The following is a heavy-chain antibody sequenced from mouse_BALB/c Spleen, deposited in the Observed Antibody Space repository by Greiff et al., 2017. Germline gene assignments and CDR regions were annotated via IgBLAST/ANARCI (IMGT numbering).Heavy chain of an antibody. CDR3: ARPEGSSSAWFAY. J-gene: IGHJ3*01. CDR1: GYTFTDYV. V-gene: IGHV1-77*01. Sequence: QVQLQQSGPGLVKPGASVKMSCKASGYTFTDYVISWVKQRTGQGLEWIGEIYPGSGSTYYTEKFKGKATLTADKSSNTAYMQLSSLTSEASAVYICARPEGSSSAWFAYWGQGTLVTVSA. D-gene: IGHD1-1*01. CDR2: IYPGSGST.